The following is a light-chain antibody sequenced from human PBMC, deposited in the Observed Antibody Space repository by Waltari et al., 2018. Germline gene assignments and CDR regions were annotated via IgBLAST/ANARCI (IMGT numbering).Light chain of an antibody. Sequence: SALTQPASVSGSPGPSITISCTGTSSDVGNFKRVSWYQQHPGKAPKLTIYAVSKRPSGVSDRFSGSKSGDMASLTISGLQPEDEAEYFCSSYAGSSKGVFGGGTKVTVL. CDR3: SSYAGSSKGV. J-gene: IGLJ2*01. CDR1: SSDVGNFKR. CDR2: AVS. V-gene: IGLV2-23*02.